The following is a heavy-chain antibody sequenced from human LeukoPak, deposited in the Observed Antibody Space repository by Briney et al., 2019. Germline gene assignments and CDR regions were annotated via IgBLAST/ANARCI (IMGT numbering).Heavy chain of an antibody. CDR3: ARLRSSSWYTVDY. CDR1: GYTFPYYW. J-gene: IGHJ4*02. V-gene: IGHV5-51*01. Sequence: GESLKISCKGSGYTFPYYWIAWVRQMPGKGLEWMGIIYPDDSDTRYSPSFQGLVTISADKSITTAYLRWSSLKASDTAMYYCARLRSSSWYTVDYWGQGTLVTVSS. CDR2: IYPDDSDT. D-gene: IGHD6-13*01.